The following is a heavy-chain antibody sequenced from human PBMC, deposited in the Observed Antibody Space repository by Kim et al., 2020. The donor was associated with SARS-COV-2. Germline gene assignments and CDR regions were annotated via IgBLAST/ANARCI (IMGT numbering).Heavy chain of an antibody. CDR2: IYYSGTS. Sequence: SETLSLTCRVSGGSISSGGYAWSWLRQAPGKGPEWIGYIYYSGTSHHNPALSRRVTLSIERSRNQITLQLRSVTPADTAVYFCARGGASTVTRFWYFDVWGRGTLVSVSS. V-gene: IGHV4-30-2*01. J-gene: IGHJ2*01. CDR1: GGSISSGGYA. D-gene: IGHD4-17*01. CDR3: ARGGASTVTRFWYFDV.